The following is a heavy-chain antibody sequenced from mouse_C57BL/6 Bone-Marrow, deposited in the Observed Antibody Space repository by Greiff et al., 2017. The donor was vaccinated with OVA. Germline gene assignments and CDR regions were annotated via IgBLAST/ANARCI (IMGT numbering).Heavy chain of an antibody. J-gene: IGHJ1*03. CDR2: IYPGDGDT. CDR1: GYAFSSSW. CDR3: ARYYYGSSYRYFDV. V-gene: IGHV1-82*01. Sequence: QVQLQQSGPELVKPGASVKISCKASGYAFSSSWMNWVKQRPGKGLEWIGRIYPGDGDTNYNGKFKGKATLTADQSSSTAYMQLSSLTSEDSAVDFCARYYYGSSYRYFDVWGTGTTVTVSS. D-gene: IGHD1-1*01.